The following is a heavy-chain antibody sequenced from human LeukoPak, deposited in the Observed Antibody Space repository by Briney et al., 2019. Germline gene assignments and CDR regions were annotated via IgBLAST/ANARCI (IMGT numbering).Heavy chain of an antibody. CDR3: ARVVGATSIDY. V-gene: IGHV4-38-2*01. Sequence: GSLRLSCAASGFRFSTYAMSWVRQPPGKGLEWIGSIKHRGRSYYNPSLKSRVTISVDTSKNQFSLQLSSVTAADTAVYYCARVVGATSIDYWGQGILVTVSS. CDR1: GFRFSTYA. CDR2: IKHRGRS. J-gene: IGHJ4*02. D-gene: IGHD2-15*01.